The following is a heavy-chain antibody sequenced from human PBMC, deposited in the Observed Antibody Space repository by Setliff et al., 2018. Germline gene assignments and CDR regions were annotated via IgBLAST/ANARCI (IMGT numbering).Heavy chain of an antibody. V-gene: IGHV4-39*07. Sequence: PSETLSLTCTVSGGSISSSSYYWGWIRQPPGKGLEWIGSIYYSGSTYYNPSLKSRVTISVDTSKNQFSLKLSSVTAADTAVYYRARGGKILEWLYAHDYWGQGTLVTVSS. CDR1: GGSISSSSYY. CDR3: ARGGKILEWLYAHDY. CDR2: IYYSGST. D-gene: IGHD3-3*01. J-gene: IGHJ4*02.